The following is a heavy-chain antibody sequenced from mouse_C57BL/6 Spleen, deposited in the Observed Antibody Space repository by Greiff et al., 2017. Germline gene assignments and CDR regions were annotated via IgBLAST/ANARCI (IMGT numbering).Heavy chain of an antibody. V-gene: IGHV1-18*01. CDR2: INPNNGGT. Sequence: VQLQQSGPELVKPGASVKIPCKASGYTFTDYNMDWVKQSHGKSLEWIGDINPNNGGTIYNQKFKGKATLTVDKSSSTAYMELRSLTSEDTAVYYGARSDYYGSSYWYFDVWGTGTTVTVSS. CDR1: GYTFTDYN. J-gene: IGHJ1*03. D-gene: IGHD1-1*01. CDR3: ARSDYYGSSYWYFDV.